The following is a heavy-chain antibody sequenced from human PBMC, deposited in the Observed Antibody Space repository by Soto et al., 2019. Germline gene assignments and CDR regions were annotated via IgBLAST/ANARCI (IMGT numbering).Heavy chain of an antibody. J-gene: IGHJ4*02. CDR3: ARNLRHQLVDY. V-gene: IGHV1-18*01. CDR1: GYTFTSYG. Sequence: QVQLVQSGAEVKKPGASVKVSCKASGYTFTSYGISWVRQAPGQGLEWMGWISAYNGNTNYAQKLQGRVTMTTDTSPSTAYMALRTLRSADPAVYSCARNLRHQLVDYWGPATLVSVSS. D-gene: IGHD6-13*01. CDR2: ISAYNGNT.